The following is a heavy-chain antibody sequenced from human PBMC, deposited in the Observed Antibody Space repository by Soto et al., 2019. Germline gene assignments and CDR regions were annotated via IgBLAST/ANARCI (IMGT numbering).Heavy chain of an antibody. V-gene: IGHV3-23*01. J-gene: IGHJ6*02. D-gene: IGHD6-19*01. CDR1: GFTFSSYA. CDR3: AKENRQWLPLGYYGMDV. CDR2: ISGSGGST. Sequence: TGGSLRLSCAASGFTFSSYAMSWVRQAPGKGLEWVSAISGSGGSTYYADSVKGRFTISRDNSKSTLYLQMNSLRAEDTAVYYCAKENRQWLPLGYYGMDVWGQGTTVTVSS.